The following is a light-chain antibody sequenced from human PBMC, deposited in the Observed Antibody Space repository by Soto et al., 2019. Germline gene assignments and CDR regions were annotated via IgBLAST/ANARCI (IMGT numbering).Light chain of an antibody. CDR3: QQSYSTPHWT. CDR1: QSISRY. Sequence: DIQMTQSPSSLSASVGDRVTITCRASQSISRYLNWYQQKPGKATKLLIYAASSLQSGVPSRFSGSGSGTDFTLTISSLQPEDFATYYCQQSYSTPHWTFGQGTKVEIK. J-gene: IGKJ1*01. V-gene: IGKV1-39*01. CDR2: AAS.